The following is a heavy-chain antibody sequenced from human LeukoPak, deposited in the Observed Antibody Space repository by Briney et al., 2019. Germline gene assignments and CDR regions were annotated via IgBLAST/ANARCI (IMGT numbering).Heavy chain of an antibody. V-gene: IGHV4-39*07. CDR3: ARPYTADTFGGFDY. J-gene: IGHJ4*02. CDR1: GGSISSDTYC. CDR2: IYYSGAT. D-gene: IGHD3-16*01. Sequence: PSETLSLTCTVSGGSISSDTYCWGWIRQPPGKGLESIGNIYYSGATYYNPSLKSRVTISVDTSKNQFSLKLSSVTAADTAVYYCARPYTADTFGGFDYWGQGTLVTVSS.